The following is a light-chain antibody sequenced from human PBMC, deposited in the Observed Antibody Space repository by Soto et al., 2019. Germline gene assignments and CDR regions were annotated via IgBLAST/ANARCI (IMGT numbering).Light chain of an antibody. V-gene: IGKV3-11*01. CDR1: QSVSSY. Sequence: EIVLTHSPATLSLSPGERAALSCRASQSVSSYLAWYQQKPGQAPRLLIYYASNRATGIPARFSGSGSGTEFTLTISSLQSEDFAVYYCHQYDKWPKTFGQGARLEIK. CDR2: YAS. J-gene: IGKJ5*01. CDR3: HQYDKWPKT.